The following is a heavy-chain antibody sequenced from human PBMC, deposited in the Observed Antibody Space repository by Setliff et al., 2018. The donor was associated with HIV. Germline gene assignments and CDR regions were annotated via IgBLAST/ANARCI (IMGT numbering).Heavy chain of an antibody. CDR1: GFTFSSHA. CDR2: ISYGGGTT. J-gene: IGHJ3*02. D-gene: IGHD2-15*01. V-gene: IGHV3-23*01. Sequence: PGESLKISCAASGFTFSSHAMSWVRQAPGKGLEWVSAISYGGGTTHYADSVRGRFTVSRANSKNTLYLQMNSLRAEDTAVYYCAKDLEYCSGPMCYSYDALDMWGQGTMVTVSS. CDR3: AKDLEYCSGPMCYSYDALDM.